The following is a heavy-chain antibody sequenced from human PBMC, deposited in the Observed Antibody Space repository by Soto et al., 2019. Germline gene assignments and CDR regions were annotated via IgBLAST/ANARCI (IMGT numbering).Heavy chain of an antibody. J-gene: IGHJ3*02. D-gene: IGHD5-18*01. CDR1: GFTFSSYA. CDR2: ISGSGGST. V-gene: IGHV3-23*01. Sequence: GGSLRLSCAASGFTFSSYAMSWVRQAPGKGLEWVSAISGSGGSTYYADSVKGRFTISRDNSKNTLYLQMNSLRAEDTAVYYCAKPAPNPKGYSYGLPRHAFDIWGQGTMVTVSS. CDR3: AKPAPNPKGYSYGLPRHAFDI.